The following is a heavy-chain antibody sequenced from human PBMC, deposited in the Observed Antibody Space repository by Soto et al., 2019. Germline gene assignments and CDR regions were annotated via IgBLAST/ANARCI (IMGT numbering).Heavy chain of an antibody. CDR2: ISSSSSYI. CDR3: ARLALEWSNGDY. Sequence: GGSLRLSCAASGFTFSSYSMNWVRQAPGKGLEWVSSISSSSSYIYYADSVKGRFTISRDNAKNSLYLQMNSLRAEDTAVYYCARLALEWSNGDYWGQGTLVTVSS. CDR1: GFTFSSYS. D-gene: IGHD3-3*01. J-gene: IGHJ4*02. V-gene: IGHV3-21*01.